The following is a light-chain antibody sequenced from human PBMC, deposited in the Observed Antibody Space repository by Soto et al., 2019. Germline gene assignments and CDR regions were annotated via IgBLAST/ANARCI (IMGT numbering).Light chain of an antibody. CDR1: QSVRSSY. J-gene: IGKJ1*01. CDR2: DAS. Sequence: EIVLTQSPGTLSLSPGERATLSCRANQSVRSSYLAWYQQKLGQAPRLLIYDASSRATGIPDRFSGSGSGTDFTLTISRLEPEDFAVYYCQNYGSPWTFGQGTKVEIK. V-gene: IGKV3-20*01. CDR3: QNYGSPWT.